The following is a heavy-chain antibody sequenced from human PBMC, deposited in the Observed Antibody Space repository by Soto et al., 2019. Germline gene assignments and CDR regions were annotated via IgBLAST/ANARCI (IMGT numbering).Heavy chain of an antibody. CDR3: AHVFSNYTTMAVFYS. CDR1: GFTFSSYA. V-gene: IGHV3-23*01. CDR2: ISGSDGRT. Sequence: PGVSPRLCCAASGFTFSSYAMSWVRQAPGKGLEWVSTISGSDGRTYSTDFVKGRFTISRDNSRNTAYQQMNSLRVEDTAVYYCAHVFSNYTTMAVFYSWGRGTPVTVSS. D-gene: IGHD2-2*02. J-gene: IGHJ1*01.